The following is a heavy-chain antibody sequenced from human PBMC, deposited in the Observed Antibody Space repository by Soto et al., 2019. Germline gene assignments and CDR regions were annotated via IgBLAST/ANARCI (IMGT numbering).Heavy chain of an antibody. CDR1: GYTFTSYG. V-gene: IGHV1-18*01. Sequence: ASVKVSCRASGYTFTSYGISWVRQAPGQGLDWMGWISAYNGNTNYAQKLQGRVTMTTDTSTSTAYMELRSLRSDDTAVYYCARDFFTMVRGVIEKSHFDYWGQGTLVTVSS. D-gene: IGHD3-10*01. J-gene: IGHJ4*02. CDR2: ISAYNGNT. CDR3: ARDFFTMVRGVIEKSHFDY.